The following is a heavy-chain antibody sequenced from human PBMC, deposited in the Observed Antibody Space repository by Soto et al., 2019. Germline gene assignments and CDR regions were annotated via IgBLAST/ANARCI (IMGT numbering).Heavy chain of an antibody. J-gene: IGHJ4*02. CDR2: FDPEDGET. D-gene: IGHD2-21*02. V-gene: IGHV1-24*01. CDR3: ASLCGGDCSSDY. CDR1: GYTLTELS. Sequence: GASVKVSCKVSGYTLTELSMHWVRQAPGKGLEWMGGFDPEDGETIYAQKFQGRVTMTEDTSTDTAYMELSSLRSEDTAVYYCASLCGGDCSSDYWGQGTLATVSS.